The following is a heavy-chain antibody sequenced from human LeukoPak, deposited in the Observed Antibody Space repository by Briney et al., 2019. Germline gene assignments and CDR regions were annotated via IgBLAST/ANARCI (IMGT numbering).Heavy chain of an antibody. CDR2: IKQDGSEK. Sequence: GGSLRLSCAASGFTFSSYWMSWVRQAPGKRLEWVANIKQDGSEKYYVNSVKGRFTISRDNAKNSLYLQMNSLRAEDTAVYYCARGYSSGWSTYFDYWGQGTLVTVSS. CDR3: ARGYSSGWSTYFDY. CDR1: GFTFSSYW. J-gene: IGHJ4*02. D-gene: IGHD6-19*01. V-gene: IGHV3-7*01.